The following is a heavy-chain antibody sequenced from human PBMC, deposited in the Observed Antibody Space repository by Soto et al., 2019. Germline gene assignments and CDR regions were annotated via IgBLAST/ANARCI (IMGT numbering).Heavy chain of an antibody. V-gene: IGHV3-30*03. J-gene: IGHJ4*02. CDR1: GFTFSSYG. Sequence: GGPLRLSCGASGFTFSSYGMHWVRQAPGKGLEWVAVISYDGSNKYYADSVKGRFTISRDNSKNTLYLDMNSLKTEDTALYYCTTSNYYESGTYPQAPFDYWGPGTLVTVSS. D-gene: IGHD3-10*01. CDR2: ISYDGSNK. CDR3: TTSNYYESGTYPQAPFDY.